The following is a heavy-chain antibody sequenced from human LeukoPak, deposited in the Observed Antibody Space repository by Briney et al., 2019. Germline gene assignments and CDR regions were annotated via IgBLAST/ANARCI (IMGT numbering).Heavy chain of an antibody. CDR2: ISSSSTI. Sequence: GGSLRLSCAASGFTFSSYSMNWVRQAPGKGLEWVSYISSSSTIYYADSVKGRFTISRDNAKNSLYLQMNSLRDEDTAVYYCARGGQGSWYKGGFKFDYWGQGTLVTVSS. J-gene: IGHJ4*02. CDR3: ARGGQGSWYKGGFKFDY. CDR1: GFTFSSYS. V-gene: IGHV3-48*02. D-gene: IGHD6-13*01.